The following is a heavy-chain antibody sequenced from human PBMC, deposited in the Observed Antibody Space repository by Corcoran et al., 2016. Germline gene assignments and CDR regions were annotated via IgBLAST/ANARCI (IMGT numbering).Heavy chain of an antibody. CDR2: ISSSSSYI. D-gene: IGHD2-15*01. V-gene: IGHV3-21*01. Sequence: EVQLVESGGGLVKPGGSLRLSCAASGFTFSSYSMNWVRQAPGKGLEWVSSISSSSSYIYYADSVKGRFTISRDTAKNSLYLQMNSLRAEDTGVYYWAKIKREDGSGGSCYQYYYYGMDVWGQGTTVTVSS. CDR1: GFTFSSYS. J-gene: IGHJ6*02. CDR3: AKIKREDGSGGSCYQYYYYGMDV.